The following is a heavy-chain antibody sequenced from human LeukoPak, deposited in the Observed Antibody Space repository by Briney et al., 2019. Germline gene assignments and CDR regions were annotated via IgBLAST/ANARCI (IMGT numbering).Heavy chain of an antibody. D-gene: IGHD6-13*01. CDR2: MNPNSGNT. Sequence: ASVKVSCKASGYTFTSYDINWARQATGQGLEWMGWMNPNSGNTGYAQKFQGRVTMTRNTSISTAYMELSSLRSEDTAVYYCARHARTYEQQLVLQSWGQGTLVTVSS. V-gene: IGHV1-8*01. CDR3: ARHARTYEQQLVLQS. J-gene: IGHJ4*02. CDR1: GYTFTSYD.